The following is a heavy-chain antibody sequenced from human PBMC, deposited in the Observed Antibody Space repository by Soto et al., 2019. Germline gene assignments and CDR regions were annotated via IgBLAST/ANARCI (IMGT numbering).Heavy chain of an antibody. CDR1: GGSISSSSYY. J-gene: IGHJ6*02. CDR2: IYYSGST. CDR3: ARPGVLWFGELLPPPDYYYGMDV. V-gene: IGHV4-39*01. D-gene: IGHD3-10*01. Sequence: SETLSLTCTVSGGSISSSSYYWGWIRQPPGKGLEWIGSIYYSGSTYYNPSLKSRVTISVDTSKNQFSLKLSSVTAADTAVYYCARPGVLWFGELLPPPDYYYGMDVWGQGTTVTVSS.